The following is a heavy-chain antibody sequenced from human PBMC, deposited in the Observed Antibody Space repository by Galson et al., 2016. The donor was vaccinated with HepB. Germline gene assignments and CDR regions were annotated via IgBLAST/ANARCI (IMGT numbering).Heavy chain of an antibody. V-gene: IGHV3-30*18. CDR3: AKSGRYYGVDYFDY. J-gene: IGHJ4*02. CDR2: ISYDGSNK. Sequence: SLRLSCAASGFTFSSYGMHWVRQAPGKGLEWVAVISYDGSNKYYADSVKGRFTISRDNSKNTLYLQMNSLRAEDTAVYYCAKSGRYYGVDYFDYWGQGTLVTVSS. D-gene: IGHD4-17*01. CDR1: GFTFSSYG.